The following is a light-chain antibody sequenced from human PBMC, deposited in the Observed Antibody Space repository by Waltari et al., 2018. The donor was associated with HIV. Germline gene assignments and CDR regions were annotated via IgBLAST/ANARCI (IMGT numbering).Light chain of an antibody. CDR1: QALEGP. Sequence: DIILTQSPTTKSLSPGETVTLGCRASQALEGPISWYQQKPGQAPRLPVYAVSRRPTGVPARFSGSGSRTDYSLTTSDLQPEAFALYFCQPRHNWPSMTFGQGTRLE. V-gene: IGKV3-11*01. J-gene: IGKJ5*01. CDR2: AVS. CDR3: QPRHNWPSMT.